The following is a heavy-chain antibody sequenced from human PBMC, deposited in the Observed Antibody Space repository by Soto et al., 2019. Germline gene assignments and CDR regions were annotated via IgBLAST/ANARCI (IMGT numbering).Heavy chain of an antibody. Sequence: QVQLQQWGAGLLKPSETLSLTCAVYGGSFSGYYWSWIRQPPGKGLEWIGEINHSGSTNYNPSLKSRVTISVDTSKNQFSLKLSSVTAADTAVYYCAREKAVRAAAGTRGRSSWFDPWGQGTLVTVSS. CDR3: AREKAVRAAAGTRGRSSWFDP. V-gene: IGHV4-34*01. J-gene: IGHJ5*02. D-gene: IGHD6-13*01. CDR1: GGSFSGYY. CDR2: INHSGST.